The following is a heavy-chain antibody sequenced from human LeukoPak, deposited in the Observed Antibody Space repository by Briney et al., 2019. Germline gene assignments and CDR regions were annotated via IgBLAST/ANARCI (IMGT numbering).Heavy chain of an antibody. J-gene: IGHJ6*03. Sequence: SETLSLTCSGSGGSISSYYWSWVRQPPGKGLEWVGYIYYSGSTNYNPSLKSRVTISVHTSKNQFSLKLRSVTAADTAVYYCARGMYSSSRLVYYYMDVWGKGTTVTVSS. D-gene: IGHD6-6*01. CDR3: ARGMYSSSRLVYYYMDV. V-gene: IGHV4-59*01. CDR2: IYYSGST. CDR1: GGSISSYY.